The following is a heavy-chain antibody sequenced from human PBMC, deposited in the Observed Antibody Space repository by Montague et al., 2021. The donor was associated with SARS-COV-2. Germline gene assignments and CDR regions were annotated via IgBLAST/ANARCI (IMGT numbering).Heavy chain of an antibody. Sequence: SLRLSCAASGFTFDDYGMSWVRQAPGKGLGWVSGITRNGGDTGYGDSVKGRFTISRDNAKNSLYLQMTSLRAEDTALYYCSRGFNYGPFDLWGQGSLVTVSS. V-gene: IGHV3-20*04. CDR2: ITRNGGDT. CDR1: GFTFDDYG. J-gene: IGHJ4*02. CDR3: SRGFNYGPFDL. D-gene: IGHD4-17*01.